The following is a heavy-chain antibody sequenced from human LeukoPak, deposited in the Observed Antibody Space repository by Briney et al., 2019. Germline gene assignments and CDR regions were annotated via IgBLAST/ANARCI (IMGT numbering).Heavy chain of an antibody. V-gene: IGHV4-61*01. CDR1: GGSISSGSYY. CDR3: ASYSSGARALGY. Sequence: SETLSLTCTVSGGSISSGSYYWSWIRQPPGKGLEWIGYIYYSGSTNYNPSLKSRVTISVDTSKNQFSLKLSSVTAADTAVYYCASYSSGARALGYWGQGTLVTVSS. CDR2: IYYSGST. J-gene: IGHJ4*02. D-gene: IGHD6-25*01.